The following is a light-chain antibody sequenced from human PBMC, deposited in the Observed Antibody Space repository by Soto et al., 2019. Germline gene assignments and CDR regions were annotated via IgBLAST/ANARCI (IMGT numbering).Light chain of an antibody. CDR3: QQYYSTPIT. CDR1: QSVFYSSNNKNY. CDR2: WAS. J-gene: IGKJ5*01. Sequence: DIVMTQSPDSLAVSLCERATINCKSSQSVFYSSNNKNYLAWYQQKPGQPPKLLIYWASTRESGVPDRFSGSGSGTDFTLTISSLQAEDVAVYYCQQYYSTPITFGQGTRLE. V-gene: IGKV4-1*01.